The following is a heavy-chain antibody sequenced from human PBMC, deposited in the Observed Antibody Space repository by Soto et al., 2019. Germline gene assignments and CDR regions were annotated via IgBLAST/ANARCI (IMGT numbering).Heavy chain of an antibody. D-gene: IGHD5-12*01. CDR1: GFTFSSYS. CDR3: AGRGYSGYDLYYFDY. J-gene: IGHJ4*02. CDR2: ISSSSSYI. Sequence: EVQLVESGGGLVKPGGSLRLSCAASGFTFSSYSMNWVRQAPGKGLEWVSSISSSSSYIYYADSVKGRFTISRDNAKNSLYLQMNSLRVEDTAVYYCAGRGYSGYDLYYFDYWGQGTLVTVSS. V-gene: IGHV3-21*01.